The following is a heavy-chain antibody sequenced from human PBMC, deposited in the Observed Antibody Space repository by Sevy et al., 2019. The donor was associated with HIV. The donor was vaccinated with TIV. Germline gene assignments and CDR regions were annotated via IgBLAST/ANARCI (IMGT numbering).Heavy chain of an antibody. CDR1: GFTFDDYA. J-gene: IGHJ6*03. D-gene: IGHD6-13*01. CDR3: AKSPGQLVYYYMDV. CDR2: ISWNSGSI. Sequence: GGSPRLSCAASGFTFDDYAMHWVRQAPGKGLEWVSGISWNSGSIGYADSVKGRFTISRDNAKNSLYLQMNSLRAEDTALYYCAKSPGQLVYYYMDVWGKGTTVTVSS. V-gene: IGHV3-9*01.